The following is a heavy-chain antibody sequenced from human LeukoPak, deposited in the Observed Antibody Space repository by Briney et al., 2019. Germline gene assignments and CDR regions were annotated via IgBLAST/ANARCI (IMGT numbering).Heavy chain of an antibody. J-gene: IGHJ4*02. V-gene: IGHV3-72*01. CDR3: ISVMGTTWPESYSDS. CDR1: GFTFNDYY. CDR2: TRNKANSYTT. Sequence: GGSLRLSCAASGFTFNDYYMDWVRQAPGKGLEWVGRTRNKANSYTTEYAASVKGKFIISRDDSRNSLYLQMNSLKTEDTAVYYCISVMGTTWPESYSDSWGQGTRVIVSS. D-gene: IGHD7-27*01.